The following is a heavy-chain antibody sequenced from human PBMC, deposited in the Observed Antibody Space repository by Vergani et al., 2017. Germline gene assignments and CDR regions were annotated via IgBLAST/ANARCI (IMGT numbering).Heavy chain of an antibody. CDR2: IRYDGSKK. D-gene: IGHD5-12*01. V-gene: IGHV3-30*02. CDR3: AKDRVRYSAYDNYGMDV. Sequence: QVQLVESGGGVVQPEGSLRLSCAASGFTFSSYGMHWVRQAPGKGLQWVAFIRYDGSKKYYADSVKGRFTISRDNSKNKLYLQMNSLRTEDTAVYYCAKDRVRYSAYDNYGMDVWGQGTTVTVSS. CDR1: GFTFSSYG. J-gene: IGHJ6*02.